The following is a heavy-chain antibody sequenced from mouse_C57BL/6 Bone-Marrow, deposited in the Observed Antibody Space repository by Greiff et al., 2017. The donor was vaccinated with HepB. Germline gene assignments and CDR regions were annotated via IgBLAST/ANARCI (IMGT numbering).Heavy chain of an antibody. Sequence: QVQLQQSGPGLVAPSQCLSITCTVSGFSFTSYGVHWVRQPPGKGLEWLVVIWSDGSTTYNSALKSRLSISKDNSTTHVFLRMNSLQTDDTAMYYCAGHVDYDYAMDYWGQGTSVTVSS. CDR1: GFSFTSYG. V-gene: IGHV2-6-1*01. CDR2: IWSDGST. D-gene: IGHD2-4*01. J-gene: IGHJ4*01. CDR3: AGHVDYDYAMDY.